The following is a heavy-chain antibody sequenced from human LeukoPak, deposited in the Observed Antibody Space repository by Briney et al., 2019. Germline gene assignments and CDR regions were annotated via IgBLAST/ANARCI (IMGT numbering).Heavy chain of an antibody. V-gene: IGHV3-30-3*01. CDR1: GFIFSSYA. CDR2: ISYYGSEK. Sequence: GGSLPLLCAASGFIFSSYAMLWVRPAPGKGLEWVAVISYYGSEKYYADSVKGRFTISRDNSKSTLYLQMNSLRAEDTAVYYCARDGSYCSGGSCYFGEYFQHWGQGTLVTVSS. D-gene: IGHD2-15*01. CDR3: ARDGSYCSGGSCYFGEYFQH. J-gene: IGHJ1*01.